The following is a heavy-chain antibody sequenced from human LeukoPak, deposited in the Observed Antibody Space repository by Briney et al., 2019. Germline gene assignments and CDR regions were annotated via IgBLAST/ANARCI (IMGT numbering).Heavy chain of an antibody. V-gene: IGHV3-30*04. CDR3: ARVDSSSYGY. D-gene: IGHD6-13*01. CDR1: GFTFSSYA. CDR2: ISYDGSNK. J-gene: IGHJ4*02. Sequence: GRSLRLSCAASGFTFSSYAMHWVRQAPGKGLEWVAVISYDGSNKYYADSVKGRFTISRDNSKNTLYLQMNSLRAEDTAVYYCARVDSSSYGYWGQGTLVTVSS.